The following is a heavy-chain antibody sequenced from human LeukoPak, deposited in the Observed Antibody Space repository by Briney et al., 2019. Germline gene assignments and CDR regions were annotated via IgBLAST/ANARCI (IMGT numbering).Heavy chain of an antibody. J-gene: IGHJ4*02. CDR2: IPYDGFNP. CDR1: GFXFRNYG. D-gene: IGHD6-19*01. V-gene: IGHV3-30*18. Sequence: PGRSLRLSCAASGFXFRNYGIHWVRQAPGKGLDWVAVIPYDGFNPYYADSVKGRLTITRDNSKNTLWLQMNSLRADDTAVYYCAKVKEMYSSGSYYFDYWGQGTLVTVSS. CDR3: AKVKEMYSSGSYYFDY.